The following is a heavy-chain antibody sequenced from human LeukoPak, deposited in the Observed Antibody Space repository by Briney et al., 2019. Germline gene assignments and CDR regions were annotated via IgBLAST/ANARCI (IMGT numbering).Heavy chain of an antibody. CDR3: AKEEYTSSWYPSDY. V-gene: IGHV3-30*18. CDR1: GFSFRSYG. Sequence: GGSLRLSCAASGFSFRSYGMHWVRQAPGKGLEWVAVISYDGSNKYYADSVKGRFTISRDNSKNTLYLQMNSLRAEDTAVYYCAKEEYTSSWYPSDYWGQGTLATVSS. D-gene: IGHD6-13*01. J-gene: IGHJ4*02. CDR2: ISYDGSNK.